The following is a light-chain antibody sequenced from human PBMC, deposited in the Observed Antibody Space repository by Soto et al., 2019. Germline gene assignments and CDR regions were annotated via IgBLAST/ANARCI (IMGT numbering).Light chain of an antibody. V-gene: IGLV6-57*04. Sequence: NSMLTQPHSVSESPGKTVTISCTRSSGSIASNYVQWYQQRPGSAPTTVIYEDNQRPSGVPDRFSGSIDSSSNSASLTISGLKTEDEADYYCQSYDDSNLVVFGGGTKLTVL. CDR3: QSYDDSNLVV. CDR2: EDN. CDR1: SGSIASNY. J-gene: IGLJ2*01.